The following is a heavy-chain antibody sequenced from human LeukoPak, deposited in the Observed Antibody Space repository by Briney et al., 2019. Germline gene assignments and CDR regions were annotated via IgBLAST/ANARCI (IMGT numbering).Heavy chain of an antibody. CDR3: AVDITAAGGNYFDY. Sequence: GGSLRLSCAASGFTFSSYWMHWVRQAPGKGLVWVSRINTDGSSTSYADSVKGRFTISRDNAKNTLYLQMNSLRAEDTAVYYGAVDITAAGGNYFDYWGQGTLVTVSS. CDR1: GFTFSSYW. V-gene: IGHV3-74*01. D-gene: IGHD2-2*01. J-gene: IGHJ4*02. CDR2: INTDGSST.